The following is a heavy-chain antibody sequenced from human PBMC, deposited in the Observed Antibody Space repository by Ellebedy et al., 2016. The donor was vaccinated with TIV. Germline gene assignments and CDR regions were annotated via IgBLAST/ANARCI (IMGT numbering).Heavy chain of an antibody. Sequence: SETLSLTCTVSGGSISSSSYYWGWIRQPPGKGLEWIGSIYYSGSTYYNPSLKSRVTISVDTSKNQFSLKLSSVTVADTAVYYCARTPDYRFDPWGQGTLVTVSS. CDR2: IYYSGST. CDR3: ARTPDYRFDP. J-gene: IGHJ5*02. V-gene: IGHV4-39*07. D-gene: IGHD4-11*01. CDR1: GGSISSSSYY.